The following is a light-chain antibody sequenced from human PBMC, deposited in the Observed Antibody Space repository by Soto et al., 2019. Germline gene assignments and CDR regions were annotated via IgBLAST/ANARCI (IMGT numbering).Light chain of an antibody. J-gene: IGKJ3*01. V-gene: IGKV3-20*01. CDR1: QSVNSNY. CDR2: GAS. CDR3: QQYSSSPPEFT. Sequence: EIVLTQSPGTLSVSPGERVTLSCRASQSVNSNYLAWYQQRPGQAPRLLIFGASYRATGIPDRFSGSGSGTDFTLTISGLEPEEFAVYYCQQYSSSPPEFTFGPGTKVDSK.